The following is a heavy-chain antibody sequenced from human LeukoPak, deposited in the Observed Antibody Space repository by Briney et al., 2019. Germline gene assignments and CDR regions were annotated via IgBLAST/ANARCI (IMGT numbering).Heavy chain of an antibody. J-gene: IGHJ3*02. Sequence: GRSLRLSCAASGFTFDDYAMHWVRQAPGKGLEWVPGISWNSGSIGYADSVKGRFTISRDNTKNSLYLQMNSLGAEDMAFYYCAKDGSSGWDDAFDIWGQGTMVTVSS. CDR2: ISWNSGSI. D-gene: IGHD6-19*01. V-gene: IGHV3-9*03. CDR3: AKDGSSGWDDAFDI. CDR1: GFTFDDYA.